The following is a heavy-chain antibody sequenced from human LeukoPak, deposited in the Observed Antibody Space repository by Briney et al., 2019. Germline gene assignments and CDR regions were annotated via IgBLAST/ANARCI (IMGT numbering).Heavy chain of an antibody. CDR1: GYTSTSYG. Sequence: ASVKVSCKASGYTSTSYGISWVRQAPGQGLEWMGWISAYNGNTNYAQKLQGRVTMTTDTSTSTAYMELRSLRSDDTAVYYCARDHSSGWYGVYWGQGTLVTVSS. CDR3: ARDHSSGWYGVY. CDR2: ISAYNGNT. V-gene: IGHV1-18*01. D-gene: IGHD6-19*01. J-gene: IGHJ4*02.